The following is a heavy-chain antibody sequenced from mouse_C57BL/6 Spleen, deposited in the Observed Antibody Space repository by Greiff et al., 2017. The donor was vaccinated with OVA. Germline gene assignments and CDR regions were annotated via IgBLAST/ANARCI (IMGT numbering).Heavy chain of an antibody. J-gene: IGHJ2*01. V-gene: IGHV1-64*01. Sequence: QVQLQQSGAELVKPGASVKLSCKASGYTFTSYWMHWVKQRPGQGLEWIGMIHPNSGSTNYNEKFKSKATLTVDKSSSTAYMQLSSLTSEDSAVYYCARSGTTVVATGYFDYWGQGTTLTVSS. CDR1: GYTFTSYW. CDR3: ARSGTTVVATGYFDY. CDR2: IHPNSGST. D-gene: IGHD1-1*01.